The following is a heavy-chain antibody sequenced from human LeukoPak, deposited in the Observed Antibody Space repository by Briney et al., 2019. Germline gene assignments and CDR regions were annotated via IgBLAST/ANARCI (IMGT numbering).Heavy chain of an antibody. J-gene: IGHJ6*02. CDR2: IGRTPTYI. Sequence: GGSLRLSCAASGFTFSSYGMNWFRQAPEKGLEWVSSIGRTPTYIYYADSVKARFTISRDNAKDSLYLQMNSLRAEDTAVYYCARLTAYNHDYSGRYGLDVWGQGTTVTVSS. CDR3: ARLTAYNHDYSGRYGLDV. CDR1: GFTFSSYG. V-gene: IGHV3-21*01. D-gene: IGHD3-22*01.